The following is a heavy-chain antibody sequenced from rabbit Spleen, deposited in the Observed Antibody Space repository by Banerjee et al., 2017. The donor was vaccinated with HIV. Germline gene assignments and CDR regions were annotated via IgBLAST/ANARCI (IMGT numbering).Heavy chain of an antibody. CDR1: GVSFSSNYY. Sequence: QSLEESGGDLVKPGASLTLTCTASGVSFSSNYYMCWVRQAPGKGLEWIACIDTGSSGFTYFGSWAKGRFTISSHNAQNTLYLQLNSLTAADTATYFCVRGASSSGYYSLWGPGTLVTVS. D-gene: IGHD1-1*01. J-gene: IGHJ4*01. CDR2: IDTGSSGFT. CDR3: VRGASSSGYYSL. V-gene: IGHV1S40*01.